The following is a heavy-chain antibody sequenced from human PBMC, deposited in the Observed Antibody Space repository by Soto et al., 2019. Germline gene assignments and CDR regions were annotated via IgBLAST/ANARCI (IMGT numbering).Heavy chain of an antibody. CDR3: AKDRNYYDASERGVDY. D-gene: IGHD3-22*01. J-gene: IGHJ4*02. Sequence: GESLRLSCAASGFTFSSYAMHWVRQAPGKGLEWVSAFSGSAGSTDYADSVKGRFTISRDNSKNTLYLRMNSLRAEDTAVYYCAKDRNYYDASERGVDYWGQGILVTVSS. V-gene: IGHV3-23*01. CDR1: GFTFSSYA. CDR2: FSGSAGST.